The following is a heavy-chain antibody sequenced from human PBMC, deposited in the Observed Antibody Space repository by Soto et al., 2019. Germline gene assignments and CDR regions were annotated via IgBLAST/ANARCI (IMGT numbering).Heavy chain of an antibody. CDR3: ARDDYYYGMDV. CDR2: ISYDGSNK. CDR1: GFTFSSYA. J-gene: IGHJ6*02. Sequence: GGSLRLSCAASGFTFSSYAMHWVRQAPGKGLGWVAVISYDGSNKYYADSVKGRFTISRDNSKNTLYLQMNSLRAEDTAVYYCARDDYYYGMDVWGQGTTVTVSS. V-gene: IGHV3-30-3*01.